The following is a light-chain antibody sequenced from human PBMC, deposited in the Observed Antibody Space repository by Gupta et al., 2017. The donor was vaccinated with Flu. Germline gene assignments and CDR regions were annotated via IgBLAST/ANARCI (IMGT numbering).Light chain of an antibody. CDR3: MQALQTG. CDR2: LVS. V-gene: IGKV2-28*01. J-gene: IGKJ2*03. CDR1: QSLLHNNGYTY. Sequence: DIVMTQSPLTLPVTPGEPASISCRSSQSLLHNNGYTYLHWYFQKPGQSPQLLIYLVSNRASGVPDRFSGSGSGTECTLKISRVEAEDVGVYYCMQALQTGFGQGTKLEI.